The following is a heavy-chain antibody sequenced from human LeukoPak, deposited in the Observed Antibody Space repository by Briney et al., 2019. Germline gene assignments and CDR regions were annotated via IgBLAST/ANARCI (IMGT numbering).Heavy chain of an antibody. D-gene: IGHD1-14*01. CDR2: ITPMFGTS. Sequence: SVKVSCKASGGTFSRHTISWVRQSPGQGLEWMGGITPMFGTSNYAQKFRGRVTITADESTSTAYVELSSLRSEDTAVYYCARDSSEFRSLLFHWGQGTPVTVSS. CDR1: GGTFSRHT. CDR3: ARDSSEFRSLLFH. J-gene: IGHJ1*01. V-gene: IGHV1-69*13.